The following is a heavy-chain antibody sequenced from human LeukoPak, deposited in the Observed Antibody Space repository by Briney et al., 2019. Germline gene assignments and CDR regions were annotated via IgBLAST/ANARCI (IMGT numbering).Heavy chain of an antibody. D-gene: IGHD3-10*01. Sequence: PSETLSLTCTVSGGSITSRSYYWGWIRQPPGKGLEWIGSMYYSGSTYYNPSLKSRVTISVDTSKNQFSLKLSSVIAADTAVYYCARHFEYGSGSNYHFDYWGQGTLVTVSS. CDR2: MYYSGST. V-gene: IGHV4-39*01. CDR1: GGSITSRSYY. CDR3: ARHFEYGSGSNYHFDY. J-gene: IGHJ4*02.